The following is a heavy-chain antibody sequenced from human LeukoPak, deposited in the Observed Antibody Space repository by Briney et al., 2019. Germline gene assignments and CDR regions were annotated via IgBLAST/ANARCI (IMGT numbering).Heavy chain of an antibody. CDR1: GFTFTGYA. D-gene: IGHD6-19*01. J-gene: IGHJ4*02. CDR2: ISSDGSNK. CDR3: ARDGDSSGWYKYFDY. V-gene: IGHV3-30*04. Sequence: PGGSLRLSCAASGFTFTGYAMLWVRQAPGKGLEWVAVISSDGSNKYYADSVRGRFTVSRVNSKNTVDLQMNSLRAEDTAVYYCARDGDSSGWYKYFDYWGQGTLVTVSS.